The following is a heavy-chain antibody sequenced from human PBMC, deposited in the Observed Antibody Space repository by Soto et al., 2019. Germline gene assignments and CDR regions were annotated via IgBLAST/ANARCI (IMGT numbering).Heavy chain of an antibody. CDR1: GFPLSSSRVA. CDR3: AHQARLDSFMVTRNYFDS. CDR2: MYWDDDK. J-gene: IGHJ4*02. V-gene: IGHV2-5*02. Sequence: QITLKESGPTLVKPTQHLTLTCTFAGFPLSSSRVAVGWIRQPPGRALEWLELMYWDDDKRYSPCLQSRRTIAKVASKNQVVLTMNNMDPVDTATYYCAHQARLDSFMVTRNYFDSWGQGTLVTVSS. D-gene: IGHD5-18*01.